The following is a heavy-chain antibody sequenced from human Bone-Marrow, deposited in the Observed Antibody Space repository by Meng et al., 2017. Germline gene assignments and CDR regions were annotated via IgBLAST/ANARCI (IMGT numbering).Heavy chain of an antibody. CDR3: ARDLYSYGYVYGY. J-gene: IGHJ4*02. CDR2: IYTSGST. CDR1: GGSISSGSYY. D-gene: IGHD5-18*01. V-gene: IGHV4-61*02. Sequence: TLSLTCTVSGGSISSGSYYWSWIRQPAGKGLEWIGRIYTSGSTNYNPSLKSRVTISVDTSKNQFSLKLSSVTAADTAVYYCARDLYSYGYVYGYWGQGTLVTVSS.